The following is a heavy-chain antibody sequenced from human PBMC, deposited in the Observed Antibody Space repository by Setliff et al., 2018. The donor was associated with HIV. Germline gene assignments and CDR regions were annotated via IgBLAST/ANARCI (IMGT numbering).Heavy chain of an antibody. CDR2: INHSGNT. D-gene: IGHD2-21*02. V-gene: IGHV4-34*10. CDR3: VRDPPLTPTDADHPFDT. Sequence: SETLSLTCVVYGGSFSDYYWSWIRQPPGKGLEWIGEINHSGNTTYNPSLKSRVTMSVDTTKNQFSLKLNTVTAADTAVYYCVRDPPLTPTDADHPFDTW. J-gene: IGHJ3*02. CDR1: GGSFSDYY.